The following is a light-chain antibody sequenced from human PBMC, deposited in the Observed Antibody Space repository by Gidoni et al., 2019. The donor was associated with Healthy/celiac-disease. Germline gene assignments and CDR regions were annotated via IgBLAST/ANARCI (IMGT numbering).Light chain of an antibody. CDR1: GSAVGGFKS. CDR3: SSYTGSNTLKV. Sequence: QSALTQPASVSGSPGQSITISCTGTGSAVGGFKSVSWYQLHPGKAPKLMIYDVINRPSGVSYRFSGSKSGNTASLTIAGLQVEDEAEYYCSSYTGSNTLKVFGTGTKVTVL. CDR2: DVI. J-gene: IGLJ1*01. V-gene: IGLV2-14*03.